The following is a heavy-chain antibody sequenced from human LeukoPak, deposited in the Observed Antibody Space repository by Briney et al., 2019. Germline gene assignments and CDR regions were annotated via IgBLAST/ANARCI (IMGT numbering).Heavy chain of an antibody. D-gene: IGHD2-8*01. CDR2: IIPIFGTA. Sequence: ASVKVSCKASGGTFSSYAISWVRQAPGQGLEWMGGIIPIFGTANYAQKFQGRVTITTDESTSTAYMELSSLRSEDTAFYYCARAHGRYCTNGVCYIVDAFDIWGQGTMVTVSS. CDR3: ARAHGRYCTNGVCYIVDAFDI. J-gene: IGHJ3*02. V-gene: IGHV1-69*05. CDR1: GGTFSSYA.